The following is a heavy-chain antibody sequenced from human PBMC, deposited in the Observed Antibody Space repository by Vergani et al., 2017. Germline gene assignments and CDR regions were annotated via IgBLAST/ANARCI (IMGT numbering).Heavy chain of an antibody. CDR3: ARESGGYSSSWYASYYYYYMDV. Sequence: EVQLVESGGGLVQPGGSLRLSCAASGFTVSSNYMSWVRQAPGKGLEWVSVIYSGGSTYYADSVKGRFTISRDNAKNSLYLQMNSLRAEDTAVYYCARESGGYSSSWYASYYYYYMDVWGKGP. CDR1: GFTVSSNY. CDR2: IYSGGST. D-gene: IGHD6-13*01. V-gene: IGHV3-66*01. J-gene: IGHJ6*03.